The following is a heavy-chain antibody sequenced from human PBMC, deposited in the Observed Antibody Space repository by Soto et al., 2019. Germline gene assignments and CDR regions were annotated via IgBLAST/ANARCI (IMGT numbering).Heavy chain of an antibody. D-gene: IGHD4-17*01. CDR2: ITSNSDNI. J-gene: IGHJ4*02. Sequence: PGGSLRLSCAASGFTFENYAMYWVRQVPGKGLECVSGITSNSDNIAYADSVTGRFTISRDSAKTSLYLQMNSLRAEDTAVYYCARASDYGGYKFDYWGQGTLVTVSS. CDR3: ARASDYGGYKFDY. V-gene: IGHV3-9*01. CDR1: GFTFENYA.